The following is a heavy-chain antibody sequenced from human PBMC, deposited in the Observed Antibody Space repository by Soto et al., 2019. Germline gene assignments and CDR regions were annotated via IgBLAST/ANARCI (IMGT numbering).Heavy chain of an antibody. J-gene: IGHJ6*02. CDR3: ARGGRYRYGLDV. CDR1: GGSISSGGYS. Sequence: SETLSLTCAVSGGSISSGGYSWSWLRQPPGKGLEWIGYMYNTGSTDYNPSFKSRVTISVDTSKNQLSLKLTSMTAADTAVYYCARGGRYRYGLDVWGQGTTVTVSS. CDR2: MYNTGST. V-gene: IGHV4-30-2*01. D-gene: IGHD1-1*01.